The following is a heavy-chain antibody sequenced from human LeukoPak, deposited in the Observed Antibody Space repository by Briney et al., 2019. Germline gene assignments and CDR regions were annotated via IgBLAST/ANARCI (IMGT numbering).Heavy chain of an antibody. CDR2: IYSGGST. CDR3: ARDTDSSGWYDY. J-gene: IGHJ4*02. Sequence: GGSLRLSCAASGFTVSSNYMSWVRQAPGKGLEWVSVIYSGGSTYYADSVKGRFTISRDNSKSTLYLQMNSLRAEDTAVYYCARDTDSSGWYDYWGQGTLVTVSS. CDR1: GFTVSSNY. D-gene: IGHD6-19*01. V-gene: IGHV3-66*01.